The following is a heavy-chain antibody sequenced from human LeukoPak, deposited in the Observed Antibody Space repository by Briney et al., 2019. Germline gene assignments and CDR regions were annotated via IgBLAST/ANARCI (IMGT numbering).Heavy chain of an antibody. CDR2: IHYSGNT. Sequence: PSETLSLTCNVSGGSISSGDYYWSWIRQPPGKGLEWIGHIHYSGNTYYNPSLKSRVTISVDTSKNQFSLKLSSVTAADTALYYCARHVGPASGSYLDYWGQGTLVTVSS. D-gene: IGHD1-26*01. J-gene: IGHJ4*02. V-gene: IGHV4-39*01. CDR1: GGSISSGDYY. CDR3: ARHVGPASGSYLDY.